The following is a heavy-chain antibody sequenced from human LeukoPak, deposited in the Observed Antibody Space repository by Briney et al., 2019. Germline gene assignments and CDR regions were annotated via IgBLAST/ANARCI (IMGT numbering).Heavy chain of an antibody. CDR3: ARELIHYGGNPWRYYFDS. V-gene: IGHV1-69*05. D-gene: IGHD4-23*01. J-gene: IGHJ4*02. Sequence: GSSVKVSCKASGGTFSSYAISWVRQAPGQGLEWMGGIIPIFGTADYAQKFQGRVTMTRDTSVSTAYMDLSRLRSDDTAVYFCARELIHYGGNPWRYYFDSWGRGTLVTVSS. CDR2: IIPIFGTA. CDR1: GGTFSSYA.